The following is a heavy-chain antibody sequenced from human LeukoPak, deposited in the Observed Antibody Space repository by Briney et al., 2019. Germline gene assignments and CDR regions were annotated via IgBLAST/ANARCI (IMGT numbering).Heavy chain of an antibody. CDR3: ARDHSSSSSYYFVY. D-gene: IGHD6-6*01. Sequence: GGSLRLSCAASGFTFSSYAMHWVRQAPGKGLEWVAVISYDGSNKYYADSVKGRFTISRDNSKNTLYLQMNSLRAEDTAVYYCARDHSSSSSYYFVYWGQGTLVTVSS. CDR2: ISYDGSNK. CDR1: GFTFSSYA. V-gene: IGHV3-30-3*01. J-gene: IGHJ4*02.